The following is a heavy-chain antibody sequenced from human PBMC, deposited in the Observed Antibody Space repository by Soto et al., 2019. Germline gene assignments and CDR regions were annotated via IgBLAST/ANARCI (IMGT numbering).Heavy chain of an antibody. D-gene: IGHD1-7*01. J-gene: IGHJ5*01. V-gene: IGHV4-31*03. CDR3: ARVLLELHTPSNWFDS. CDR1: GGSISSGGYY. CDR2: IYYSGST. Sequence: SETLSLTCTVSGGSISSGGYYWSWIRQHPGKGLEWIGYIYYSGSTCYNPSLKSRVTISVDTSKNQFSLKLSSVTAADTAVYYCARVLLELHTPSNWFDSWGQGTLVTVSS.